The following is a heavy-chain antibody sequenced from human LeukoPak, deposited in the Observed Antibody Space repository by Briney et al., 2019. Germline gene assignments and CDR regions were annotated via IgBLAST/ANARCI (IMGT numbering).Heavy chain of an antibody. CDR2: IIPIFATA. CDR3: AELGITMIGGV. D-gene: IGHD3-10*02. J-gene: IGHJ6*04. CDR1: GGTFITYA. Sequence: GASVKVSCKASGGTFITYAISWVRQAPGQGLEWMGGIIPIFATANYAQKFQGRVTITADESTSTAYMELSSLRSEDTAVYYCAELGITMIGGVWGKGITVTISS. V-gene: IGHV1-69*13.